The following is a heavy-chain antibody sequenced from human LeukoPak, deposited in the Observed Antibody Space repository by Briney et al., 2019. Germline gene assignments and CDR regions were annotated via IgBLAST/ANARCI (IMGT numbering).Heavy chain of an antibody. Sequence: GGSLRLSCAASGFTFSSYAMSWVRQAPGKGLEWVSAISGSGGSTYYADSVKGRFTISRDNSKNTLYLQMNSLRAEDTAVYYCAEDVVRGVMWYFDYWGQGTLVTVSS. V-gene: IGHV3-23*01. CDR3: AEDVVRGVMWYFDY. D-gene: IGHD3-10*01. J-gene: IGHJ4*02. CDR2: ISGSGGST. CDR1: GFTFSSYA.